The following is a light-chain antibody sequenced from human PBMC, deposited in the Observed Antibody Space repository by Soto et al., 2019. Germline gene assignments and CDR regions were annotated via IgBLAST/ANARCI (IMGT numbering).Light chain of an antibody. Sequence: QSVLTQPPSASGTPGQRVTISCSGSSSNIGSNTVNWYQQLPGTAPKLLIYSNNKRPSGVPDRFSGSKSGTSASLAISGLQSEDEDDYYCAAWDDSLNGWVFGGGTKLTVL. V-gene: IGLV1-44*01. J-gene: IGLJ3*02. CDR1: SSNIGSNT. CDR2: SNN. CDR3: AAWDDSLNGWV.